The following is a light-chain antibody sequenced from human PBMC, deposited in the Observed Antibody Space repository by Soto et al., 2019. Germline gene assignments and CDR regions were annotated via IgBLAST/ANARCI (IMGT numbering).Light chain of an antibody. Sequence: QSVLTQPRSVSGSPGQSVTISCTGTSIDVGGYNYVSWYQQHPGKAPKLMIYDVSKRPSGVPDRFSGSKSGNTASLTISGLQAEDEADYYCCSYAGIYHLLFGGGTQLTVL. CDR3: CSYAGIYHLL. CDR2: DVS. J-gene: IGLJ2*01. CDR1: SIDVGGYNY. V-gene: IGLV2-11*01.